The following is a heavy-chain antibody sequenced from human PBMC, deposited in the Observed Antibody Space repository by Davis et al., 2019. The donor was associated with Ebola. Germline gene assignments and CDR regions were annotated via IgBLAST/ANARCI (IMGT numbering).Heavy chain of an antibody. CDR1: GFPVSSNY. V-gene: IGHV3-53*01. Sequence: GESLKISCAASGFPVSSNYMSWVRQAPGKGLEWVSVIYSSGTSYYADSVKGRFTISRDSSENTLYLQMHSLRAEDTAVYYCARGNYFGSGSYYNGAYFFDYWGQGTLVTVSS. D-gene: IGHD3-10*01. J-gene: IGHJ4*02. CDR2: IYSSGTS. CDR3: ARGNYFGSGSYYNGAYFFDY.